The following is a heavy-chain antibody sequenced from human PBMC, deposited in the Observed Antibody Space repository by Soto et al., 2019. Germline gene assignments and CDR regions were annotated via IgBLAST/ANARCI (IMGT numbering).Heavy chain of an antibody. CDR2: ISGSGSLT. V-gene: IGHV3-23*01. CDR1: GFTFDNYA. D-gene: IGHD6-13*01. CDR3: AKTATSSIAATGTKGLDY. Sequence: EVQLLESGGSLVQPGGSLRLSCAASGFTFDNYAMSWVRQAPGKGLEWVSGISGSGSLTSYADSVKGRFTISRANSKNTLYLQMNSLRAEDMAVYYCAKTATSSIAATGTKGLDYWGQGTLVTVSS. J-gene: IGHJ4*02.